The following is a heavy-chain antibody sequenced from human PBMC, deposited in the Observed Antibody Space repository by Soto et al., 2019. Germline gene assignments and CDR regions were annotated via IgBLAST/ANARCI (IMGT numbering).Heavy chain of an antibody. CDR2: IYYSGRT. V-gene: IGHV4-61*01. CDR1: GDSLSSPTYY. CDR3: PRETHEPEYYYGLDL. J-gene: IGHJ6*01. Sequence: SDTLSLTCTVSGDSLSSPTYYWTWIRQPPGKGLEWIAHIYYSGRTIYNPSLQSRVAISVSTSNNQFYLKLNYVAAADTAVYFCPRETHEPEYYYGLDLWRQGTTVTVFS.